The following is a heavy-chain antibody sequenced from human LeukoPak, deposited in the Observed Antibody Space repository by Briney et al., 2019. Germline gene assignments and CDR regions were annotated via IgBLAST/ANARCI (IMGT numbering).Heavy chain of an antibody. CDR3: ATTWGSSSWSHFEY. CDR1: GYXFTRNG. D-gene: IGHD6-13*01. CDR2: ISGYHGNT. J-gene: IGHJ4*02. V-gene: IGHV1-18*01. Sequence: ASVKVSCKASGYXFTRNGISWVRQAPGQGLEWMGWISGYHGNTNYAQNLHDRVTMTTESSTSTAYMELRSLRSDDTAVYYCATTWGSSSWSHFEYWGLGTLVTVSS.